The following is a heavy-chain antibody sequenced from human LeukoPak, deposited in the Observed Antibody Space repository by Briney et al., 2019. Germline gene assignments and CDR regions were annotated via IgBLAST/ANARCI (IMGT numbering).Heavy chain of an antibody. CDR3: ARAGGYCGRISCPYYFDY. D-gene: IGHD2-15*01. CDR2: ISYNGSTT. CDR1: GLTFSKYA. Sequence: GGSLRLSCVVSGLTFSKYAMHWVRQAPGKGLEWLAVISYNGSTTYYADSVKGRITISRDNARKSLYLQMNSLRAEDTAVYYCARAGGYCGRISCPYYFDYWGQGSLVAVSS. V-gene: IGHV3-30*04. J-gene: IGHJ4*02.